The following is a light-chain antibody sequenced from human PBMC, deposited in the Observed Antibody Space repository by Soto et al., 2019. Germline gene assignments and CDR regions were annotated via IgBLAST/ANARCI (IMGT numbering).Light chain of an antibody. J-gene: IGLJ3*02. V-gene: IGLV2-14*01. CDR3: TSYTSSSDIRV. Sequence: QSALTQPASVSGSPGQSITISCTGTSSDVGGYNYVSWYQQHPGKAPKVIIYEVSNRPSGVSTRFSGSKSGNTASLTLSGLQAEDEADYYCTSYTSSSDIRVFGGGTKLTVL. CDR2: EVS. CDR1: SSDVGGYNY.